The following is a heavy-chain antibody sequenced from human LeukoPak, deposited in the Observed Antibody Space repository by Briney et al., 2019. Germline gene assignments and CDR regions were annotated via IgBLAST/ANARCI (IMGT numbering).Heavy chain of an antibody. CDR1: GGSISTYY. D-gene: IGHD1-26*01. CDR3: ARHRVSGSSYSALEY. V-gene: IGHV4-59*08. CDR2: IYYTGST. J-gene: IGHJ4*02. Sequence: PSETLSLTCTVSGGSISTYYWSWIRQPPGKGLEWIGYIYYTGSTNYNPSLKSRVTISVDTSKNQFSLKLSPVTAADTAVYYCARHRVSGSSYSALEYWGQGTLVTVSS.